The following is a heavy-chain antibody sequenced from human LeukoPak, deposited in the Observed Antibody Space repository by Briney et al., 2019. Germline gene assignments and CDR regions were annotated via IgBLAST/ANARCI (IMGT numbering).Heavy chain of an antibody. V-gene: IGHV4-34*01. CDR1: GVPLSSLY. Sequence: PPETLSPTRAVSGVPLSSLYWSRIPRPPGKGPEWVGEINNRGTTNYSPSLRGRATISVDTSKNHFSLRLTSVTAADTSIYFCARVPQWWQTPFYFWGQGTLATVSS. J-gene: IGHJ4*02. CDR2: INNRGTT. D-gene: IGHD2-8*01. CDR3: ARVPQWWQTPFYF.